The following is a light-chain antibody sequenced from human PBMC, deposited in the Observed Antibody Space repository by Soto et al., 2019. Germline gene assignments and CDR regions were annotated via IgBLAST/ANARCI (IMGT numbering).Light chain of an antibody. CDR2: RNN. J-gene: IGLJ2*01. CDR3: AVWDDSLSGVV. CDR1: SSNIGGNY. Sequence: QSVLTQALSASGTPGQTVTFSCSGSSSNIGGNYVYWYRQLPGTAPKLLIYRNNQRPSGVPDRFSGSKSGTSASLAISGLRSEDEAVYYCAVWDDSLSGVVFGGGTKLTVL. V-gene: IGLV1-47*01.